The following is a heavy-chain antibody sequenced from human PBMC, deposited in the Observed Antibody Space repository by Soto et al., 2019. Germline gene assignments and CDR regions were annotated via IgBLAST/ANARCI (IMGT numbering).Heavy chain of an antibody. CDR3: ARDEVPAANWLDR. V-gene: IGHV1-18*01. J-gene: IGHJ5*02. D-gene: IGHD2-2*01. Sequence: VASVKVSCKASGYIFINYGITWVRQAPGQGLEWMGWISGYNGNTKYADKLQGRVTMTTDTSTTTAYTELRSLRSDDTAVYYCARDEVPAANWLDRWGQGTLVTVSS. CDR1: GYIFINYG. CDR2: ISGYNGNT.